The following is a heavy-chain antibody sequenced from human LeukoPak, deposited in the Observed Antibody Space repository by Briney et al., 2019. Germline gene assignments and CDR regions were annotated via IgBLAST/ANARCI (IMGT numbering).Heavy chain of an antibody. CDR2: ISGRGDKT. J-gene: IGHJ4*02. CDR1: GFTFRNYA. Sequence: PGGSLRLSCAAPGFTFRNYAMSWVRQAPGKGLEWVSVISGRGDKTYYAGSAKGRFTISRDNSKNTLYLQMNSLRDVDTAIYYCAKGIQWELPLEYWGQGTLVTVSS. V-gene: IGHV3-23*01. D-gene: IGHD1-26*01. CDR3: AKGIQWELPLEY.